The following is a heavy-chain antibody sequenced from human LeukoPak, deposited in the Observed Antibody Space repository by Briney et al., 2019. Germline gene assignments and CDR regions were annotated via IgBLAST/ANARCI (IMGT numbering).Heavy chain of an antibody. J-gene: IGHJ5*02. Sequence: PGGSLRLSCAASGFIFSNYAMHWVRQAPGKGLEWVAVMSHDGSNEYYPDSVKGRFTISRDNSKKTLYLQMNSLRAEDTAVYYCTRGLWQLGGIGGLFDPWGPGTLVTVSS. CDR1: GFIFSNYA. CDR2: MSHDGSNE. D-gene: IGHD6-6*01. CDR3: TRGLWQLGGIGGLFDP. V-gene: IGHV3-30-3*01.